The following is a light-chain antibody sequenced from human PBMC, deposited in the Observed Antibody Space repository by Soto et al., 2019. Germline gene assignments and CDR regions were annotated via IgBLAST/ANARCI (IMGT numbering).Light chain of an antibody. CDR3: LSYDSSLSGSV. J-gene: IGLJ3*02. CDR2: GTT. V-gene: IGLV1-40*01. Sequence: QAVVTQPPSVSGAPGQRIAISCTGSSSNIGAGYEVHWYQQLPGTAPKLLIYGTTNRPSGVPDRFSGSKSGTSASLAITGLQAEDEADYYCLSYDSSLSGSVFGGGTKLTVL. CDR1: SSNIGAGYE.